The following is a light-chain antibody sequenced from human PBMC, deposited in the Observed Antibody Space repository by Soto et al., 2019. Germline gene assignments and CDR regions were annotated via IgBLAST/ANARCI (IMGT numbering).Light chain of an antibody. J-gene: IGKJ1*01. CDR1: QSLTSSY. CDR2: GVS. Sequence: EIVLTQSPGTVSLSPGERATLSCRASQSLTSSYLAWYQQKPGQAPRLLIYGVSSRATGIPDRSSGSGAGTDFTLTISRLEPEDFAVYYCQQYGSSGTFGQGTKVDIK. CDR3: QQYGSSGT. V-gene: IGKV3-20*01.